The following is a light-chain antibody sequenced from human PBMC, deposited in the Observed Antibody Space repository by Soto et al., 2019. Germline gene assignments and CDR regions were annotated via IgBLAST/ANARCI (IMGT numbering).Light chain of an antibody. CDR3: QQRSNWPRIT. CDR1: QSVSAN. Sequence: EILMTQSQGTLSVSPGERVTVSCRASQSVSANLAWYQQKPGQAPRLLIYGASTRATGVPARFSGGGSGTEFTLTISSLQSEDFAVYYCQQRSNWPRITFGQGTRLEIK. CDR2: GAS. V-gene: IGKV3-15*01. J-gene: IGKJ5*01.